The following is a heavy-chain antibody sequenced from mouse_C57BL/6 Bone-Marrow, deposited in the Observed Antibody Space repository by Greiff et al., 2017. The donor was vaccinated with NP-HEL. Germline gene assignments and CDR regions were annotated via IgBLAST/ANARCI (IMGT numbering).Heavy chain of an antibody. V-gene: IGHV1-4*01. D-gene: IGHD1-1*01. CDR3: ARTVYYYGSSYCYWYFDV. CDR2: INPSCGYT. J-gene: IGHJ1*03. CDR1: CYTFPLST. Sequence: PLQPSVASLSRPFSSVQLSCTSSCYTFPLSTMHCVTPRPGPVLEWIGYINPSCGYTKYNQKFKDKATLTADKSSSTAYMQLSSLTSEDSAVYYCARTVYYYGSSYCYWYFDVWGTGTTVTVSS.